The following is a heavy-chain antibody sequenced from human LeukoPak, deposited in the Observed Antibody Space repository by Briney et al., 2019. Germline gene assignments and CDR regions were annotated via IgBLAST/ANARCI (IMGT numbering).Heavy chain of an antibody. Sequence: KASETLSLTCAVYGGSFSGYYWSWIRQPPGKGLEWIGEINHSGSTNYNPSLKSRVTISVDTSKNQFSLKLSSVTAADTAVYYCARWVAAAGRSFDYWGQGTLVTVSS. D-gene: IGHD6-13*01. V-gene: IGHV4-34*01. J-gene: IGHJ4*02. CDR2: INHSGST. CDR3: ARWVAAAGRSFDY. CDR1: GGSFSGYY.